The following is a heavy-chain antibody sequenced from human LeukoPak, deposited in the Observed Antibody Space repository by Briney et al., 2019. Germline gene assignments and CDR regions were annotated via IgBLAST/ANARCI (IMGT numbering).Heavy chain of an antibody. V-gene: IGHV1-69*06. CDR3: ARLPYCSSTSCYLNWFDP. J-gene: IGHJ5*02. Sequence: SVKASCKASGGTFSSYAISWVRQAPGQGLEWMGGIIPIFGTANYAQKFQGRVTITADKSTSTAYMELSSLRSEDTAVYYCARLPYCSSTSCYLNWFDPWGQGTLVTVSS. D-gene: IGHD2-2*01. CDR2: IIPIFGTA. CDR1: GGTFSSYA.